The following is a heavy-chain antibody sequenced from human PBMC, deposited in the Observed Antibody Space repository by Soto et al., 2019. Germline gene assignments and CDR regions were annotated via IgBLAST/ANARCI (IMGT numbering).Heavy chain of an antibody. J-gene: IGHJ5*02. Sequence: GASVKVSCRASGYTFTRYYIHWVRQAPGQGLEWMGIINPSGGRTTYAQEFQGRVTMTRDTSTSTVYMELDSLRSEDTAVYYCAIDRVYSSGYFSWGQGTLVTGSA. V-gene: IGHV1-46*01. CDR2: INPSGGRT. CDR3: AIDRVYSSGYFS. CDR1: GYTFTRYY. D-gene: IGHD3-22*01.